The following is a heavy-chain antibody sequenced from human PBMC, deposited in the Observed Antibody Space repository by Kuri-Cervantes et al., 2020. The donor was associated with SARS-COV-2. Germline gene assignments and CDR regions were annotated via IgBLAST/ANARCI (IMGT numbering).Heavy chain of an antibody. V-gene: IGHV3-21*01. CDR1: GFTFSSYS. Sequence: GESLMISCAASGFTFSSYSMNWVRQAPGKGLEWVSSISSSSSYIYYADSVKGRFTISRDNAKNSLYLQMNSLRAEDTAVYYCARANVRAILSYYYYYGMDVWGQGTTVTVSS. CDR2: ISSSSSYI. CDR3: ARANVRAILSYYYYYGMDV. J-gene: IGHJ6*02. D-gene: IGHD3-16*02.